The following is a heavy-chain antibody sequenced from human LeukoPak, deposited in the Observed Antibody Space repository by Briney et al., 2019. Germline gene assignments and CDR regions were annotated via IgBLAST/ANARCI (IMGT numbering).Heavy chain of an antibody. D-gene: IGHD2-15*01. CDR3: ARDRGACSGGSCYRAFDY. CDR2: INHSGST. J-gene: IGHJ4*02. Sequence: SETLSLTCAVYGGSFSGYYWSWIRQPPGKGLEWIGEINHSGSTNYNPSLKSRVTISVDTSKNQFSLKLSSVTAADTAVYYCARDRGACSGGSCYRAFDYWGQGTLVTVSS. CDR1: GGSFSGYY. V-gene: IGHV4-34*01.